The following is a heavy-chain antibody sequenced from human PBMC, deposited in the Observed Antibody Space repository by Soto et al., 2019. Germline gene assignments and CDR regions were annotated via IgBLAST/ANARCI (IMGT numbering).Heavy chain of an antibody. CDR2: ISYDGSNK. Sequence: GGSLRLSCAASGFTFSSYAMHWVRQAPGKGLEWVAVISYDGSNKYYADSVKGRFTISRDNSKNTLYLQMNSLRAEDTAVYYCARDSEMATIGAGFFDYWGQGTLVTVSS. D-gene: IGHD5-12*01. CDR1: GFTFSSYA. J-gene: IGHJ4*02. V-gene: IGHV3-30-3*01. CDR3: ARDSEMATIGAGFFDY.